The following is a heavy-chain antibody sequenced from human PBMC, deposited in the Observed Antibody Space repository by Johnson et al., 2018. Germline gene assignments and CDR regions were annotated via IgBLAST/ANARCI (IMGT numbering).Heavy chain of an antibody. Sequence: QVQLQESGPGLVKPSETLSLTCTVSGGSISSNYWVWIRQPPGKGLEWIGSVSYTGSTYYNPSLKSRVTISVDTSKNQFSLRLSSVTAADTAVYYCARHWRYWGQGTLVTVSS. CDR1: GGSISSNY. V-gene: IGHV4-39*01. CDR2: VSYTGST. CDR3: ARHWRY. D-gene: IGHD3-3*01. J-gene: IGHJ1*01.